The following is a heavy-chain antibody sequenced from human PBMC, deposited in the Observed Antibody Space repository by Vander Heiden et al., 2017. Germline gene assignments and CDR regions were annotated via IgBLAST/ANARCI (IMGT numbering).Heavy chain of an antibody. Sequence: QVQLQESGPGLVKPSETLSLTCTVSGGSISSYYWSWIRQPAGKGLEWIGRIYTSGSTNYNPSLKSRVTMSVDTSKNQFSLKLSSVTAADTAVYYCARVADVTWFGEFGYFDYWGQGTLVTVSS. J-gene: IGHJ4*02. CDR1: GGSISSYY. D-gene: IGHD3-10*01. V-gene: IGHV4-4*07. CDR3: ARVADVTWFGEFGYFDY. CDR2: IYTSGST.